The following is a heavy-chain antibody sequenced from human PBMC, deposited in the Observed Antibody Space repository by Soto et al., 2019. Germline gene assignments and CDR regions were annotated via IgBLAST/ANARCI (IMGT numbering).Heavy chain of an antibody. J-gene: IGHJ6*02. Sequence: ASVKVSCKASGYTFTGYYMHWVRQAPGQGLEWMGWINPNSGGTNYAQKFQGWVTMTRDTSISTAYMELSRLRSDDTAVYYCARDYSSGWYEAGLGGMDVWGQGTTVTVSS. CDR2: INPNSGGT. CDR1: GYTFTGYY. CDR3: ARDYSSGWYEAGLGGMDV. D-gene: IGHD6-19*01. V-gene: IGHV1-2*04.